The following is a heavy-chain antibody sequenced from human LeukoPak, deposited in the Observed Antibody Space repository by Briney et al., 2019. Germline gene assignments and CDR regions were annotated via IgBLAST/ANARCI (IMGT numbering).Heavy chain of an antibody. J-gene: IGHJ4*02. Sequence: GESLKISCQGSGYSFTSYWIGWVRQMPGKGLEWMGVIYPGDSDTRYSPSFQGQVTISADKSISTAYLQWSSMKASDTAMYYCARLRSSRDCDYWGQGTLVTVSS. V-gene: IGHV5-51*01. CDR3: ARLRSSRDCDY. CDR2: IYPGDSDT. CDR1: GYSFTSYW.